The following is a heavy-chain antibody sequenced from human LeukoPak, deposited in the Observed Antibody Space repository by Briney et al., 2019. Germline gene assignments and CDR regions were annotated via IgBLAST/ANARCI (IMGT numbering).Heavy chain of an antibody. Sequence: GGSLRLSCAASGFSFSSSAMSWVRQAPGTGLEWVSTISESGGITWYADSVKGRFTISRDNSKNTLYLQMNSLRAEDTAVYYCAKVLVLTRLPTCFDYWGQGTLVTVSS. CDR3: AKVLVLTRLPTCFDY. V-gene: IGHV3-23*01. CDR1: GFSFSSSA. CDR2: ISESGGIT. J-gene: IGHJ4*02. D-gene: IGHD3-9*01.